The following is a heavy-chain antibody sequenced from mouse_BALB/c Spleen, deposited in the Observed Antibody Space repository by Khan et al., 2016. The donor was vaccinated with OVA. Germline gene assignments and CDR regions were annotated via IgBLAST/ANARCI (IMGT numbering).Heavy chain of an antibody. V-gene: IGHV1S135*01. Sequence: VQLKESGPELMKPGASVKISCKASGYSFTTYYIHWLKQSHGKTLEWIGYIDPFNGGNTYNQKFKGKATLTVDKSSSTAYMHLSSLPSEDSALYYCARHGSTSWFAYWGQGTLVTVSA. CDR2: IDPFNGGN. CDR1: GYSFTTYY. D-gene: IGHD1-1*01. J-gene: IGHJ3*01. CDR3: ARHGSTSWFAY.